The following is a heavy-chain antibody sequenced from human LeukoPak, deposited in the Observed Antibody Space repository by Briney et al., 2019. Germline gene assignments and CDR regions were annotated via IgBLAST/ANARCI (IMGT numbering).Heavy chain of an antibody. CDR1: GFTFSSYS. J-gene: IGHJ6*02. V-gene: IGHV3-21*01. D-gene: IGHD5-12*01. CDR3: ARGYSGYEKYYYGMDV. Sequence: GGSLRLSCAASGFTFSSYSMNWVRQAPGKGLEWVSSISSSSSYIYYADSVKGRFTISRDNAKNSLYLQMNSLRAEDTAVYYCARGYSGYEKYYYGMDVWGQGTTVTVSS. CDR2: ISSSSSYI.